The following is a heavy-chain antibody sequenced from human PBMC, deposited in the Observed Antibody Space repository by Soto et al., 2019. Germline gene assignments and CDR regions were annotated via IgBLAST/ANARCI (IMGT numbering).Heavy chain of an antibody. CDR2: ISYDGSNK. V-gene: IGHV3-30*18. J-gene: IGHJ4*02. Sequence: QVQLVESGGGVVQPGRSLRLSYEASGFTFSSYGIHWVRQGPGKGLEWVAVISYDGSNKYYADSVKGRFTISRDNSKNTLYLQMNSLRAEDTAVYYCAKDPTAMGRGGPDYWGQGTLVTVSS. CDR3: AKDPTAMGRGGPDY. CDR1: GFTFSSYG. D-gene: IGHD3-10*01.